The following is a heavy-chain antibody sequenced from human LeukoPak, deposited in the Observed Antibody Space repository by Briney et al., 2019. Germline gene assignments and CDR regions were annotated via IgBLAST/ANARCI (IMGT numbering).Heavy chain of an antibody. Sequence: SETLSLTCTVSGGSISSSSYYWGWIRQPPGKGLEWIGSIYYSGSTYYNPSLKSRVTISVDTSKNQFSLKLSSVTAADTAVYYCARIKQWLLDYWGQGTLVTVSS. CDR2: IYYSGST. V-gene: IGHV4-39*07. D-gene: IGHD6-19*01. CDR1: GGSISSSSYY. CDR3: ARIKQWLLDY. J-gene: IGHJ4*02.